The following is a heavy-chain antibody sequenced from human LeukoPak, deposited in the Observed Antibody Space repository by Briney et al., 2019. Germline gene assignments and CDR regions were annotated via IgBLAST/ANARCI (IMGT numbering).Heavy chain of an antibody. Sequence: GGSLRLSCAASGFTFSSYWMSWVRQAPGKGLEWVANIKQDGSEKHYVDSVKGRFTISRDNAKNSLYLQMNSLRAEDTAVYYCARDLGQYYDTSDNWFDPWGQGTLVTVSS. J-gene: IGHJ5*02. V-gene: IGHV3-7*01. CDR2: IKQDGSEK. CDR1: GFTFSSYW. D-gene: IGHD3-22*01. CDR3: ARDLGQYYDTSDNWFDP.